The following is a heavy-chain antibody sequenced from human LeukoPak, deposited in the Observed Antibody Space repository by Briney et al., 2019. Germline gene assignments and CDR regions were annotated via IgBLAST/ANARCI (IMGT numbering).Heavy chain of an antibody. CDR2: MNPNSGNT. CDR1: GYTFTSYD. J-gene: IGHJ6*03. Sequence: ASVKVSCKASGYTFTSYDINWVRQATGQGLEWMGWMNPNSGNTGYAQKFQGRVTMTRNTSISTTYMELSSLRSEDTAVYYCARERTPYYYMDVWGKGTTVTVSS. D-gene: IGHD2-2*01. V-gene: IGHV1-8*01. CDR3: ARERTPYYYMDV.